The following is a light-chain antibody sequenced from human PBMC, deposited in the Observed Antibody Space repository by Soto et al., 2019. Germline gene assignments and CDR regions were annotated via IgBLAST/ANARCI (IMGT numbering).Light chain of an antibody. Sequence: DTQMTQSPSTLSASIGDRVTITCRASQSITTWLAWYQQKPGKAPKLLIFKASSLQTGVPSRFSGSGSGTEFTLTISSLQPDDSATYYCQQYNSYPWTFGQGTKVEIK. CDR1: QSITTW. CDR3: QQYNSYPWT. CDR2: KAS. J-gene: IGKJ1*01. V-gene: IGKV1-5*03.